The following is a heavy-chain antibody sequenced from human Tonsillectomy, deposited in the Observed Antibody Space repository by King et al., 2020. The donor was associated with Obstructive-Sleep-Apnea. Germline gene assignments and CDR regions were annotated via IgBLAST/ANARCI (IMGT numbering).Heavy chain of an antibody. Sequence: VQLQESGPGLVKPSETLSLTCTVSGGSISSYFWSWIRQPPGKRLEWIWYMYYSGSTNYNPSLKSRVTISVDTSKNQFSLKLFSVTAADTAMYFCASRLPPGAFDIWGRGTMVTVSS. V-gene: IGHV4-59*01. CDR3: ASRLPPGAFDI. J-gene: IGHJ3*02. D-gene: IGHD4-11*01. CDR2: MYYSGST. CDR1: GGSISSYF.